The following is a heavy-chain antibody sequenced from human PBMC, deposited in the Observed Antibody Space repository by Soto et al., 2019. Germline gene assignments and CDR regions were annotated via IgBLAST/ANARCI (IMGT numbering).Heavy chain of an antibody. CDR1: GGSISSYD. D-gene: IGHD4-17*01. CDR2: IYYSGST. Sequence: QVQLQESGRGLVKPSETLSLTCTVSGGSISSYDWSWIRQPPGKGLEWIGYIYYSGSTNYNPSLKSRVTVSVDTSKNQFSLKLSSMTAADTAVYYCARRYGDASGYWAQGTLVTVSS. V-gene: IGHV4-59*08. J-gene: IGHJ4*02. CDR3: ARRYGDASGY.